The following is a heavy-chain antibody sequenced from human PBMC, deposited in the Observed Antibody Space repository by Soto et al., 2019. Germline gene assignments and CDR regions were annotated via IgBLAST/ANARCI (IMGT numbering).Heavy chain of an antibody. CDR1: GGSISSYY. Sequence: SETLSLTCTVSGGSISSYYWSWIRQPAGKGLEWIGRIYTSGSTYYNPSLKSRVTISADTSANQFSLMVNSVTAADTAIYYCARLPSRHWVDYWGQGTLVTVSS. V-gene: IGHV4-4*07. J-gene: IGHJ4*02. CDR3: ARLPSRHWVDY. CDR2: IYTSGST. D-gene: IGHD3-16*01.